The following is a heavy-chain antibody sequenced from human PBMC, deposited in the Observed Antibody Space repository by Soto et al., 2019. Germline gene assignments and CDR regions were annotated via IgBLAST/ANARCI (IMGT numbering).Heavy chain of an antibody. Sequence: ASVKVSCKASGYTFTSYDINWVRQATGQGLERMGWMNPNSGNTGYAQKFQGRVTMTRNTSISTAYMELSSLRSEDTAVYYCARGKKSIPYYDFWSGYKNYYYYYMDVWGKGTTVTVSS. CDR3: ARGKKSIPYYDFWSGYKNYYYYYMDV. CDR1: GYTFTSYD. CDR2: MNPNSGNT. J-gene: IGHJ6*03. D-gene: IGHD3-3*01. V-gene: IGHV1-8*01.